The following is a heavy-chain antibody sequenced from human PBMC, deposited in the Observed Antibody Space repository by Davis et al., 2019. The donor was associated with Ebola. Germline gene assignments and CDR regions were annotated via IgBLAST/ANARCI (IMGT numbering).Heavy chain of an antibody. D-gene: IGHD3-22*01. CDR2: MNPNSGNT. CDR3: ARGGRRYYYDSSGYPHYYYGMDV. V-gene: IGHV1-8*01. Sequence: AASVKVSCKASGYTFTSYDINWVRQAPGQGLEWMGWMNPNSGNTGYAQKFQGRVTMTRNTSISTAYMELSSLRSEDTAVYYCARGGRRYYYDSSGYPHYYYGMDVWGKGTTVTVSS. CDR1: GYTFTSYD. J-gene: IGHJ6*04.